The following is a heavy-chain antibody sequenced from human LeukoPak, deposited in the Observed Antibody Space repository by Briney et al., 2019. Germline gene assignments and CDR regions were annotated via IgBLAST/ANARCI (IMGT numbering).Heavy chain of an antibody. CDR1: GFKSVNYA. CDR2: ISGSGGTT. CDR3: ARATYYYDSSGNFDK. Sequence: GGYLRLSCTASGFKSVNYAMTWVRQTPGKALEWVSTISGSGGTTHYADSVRGRFTISRDNVKNSLYLQMNSLRAEDTAVYYCARATYYYDSSGNFDKWGQGTLVAVSS. D-gene: IGHD3-22*01. V-gene: IGHV3-23*01. J-gene: IGHJ4*02.